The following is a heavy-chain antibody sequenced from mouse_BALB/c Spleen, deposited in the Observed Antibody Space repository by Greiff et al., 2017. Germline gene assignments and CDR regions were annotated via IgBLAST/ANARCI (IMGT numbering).Heavy chain of an antibody. CDR1: GYTFTSYW. D-gene: IGHD1-1*01. J-gene: IGHJ1*01. CDR2: IFPGTGTT. Sequence: QVQLQQSGAELVKPGASVKLSCKTSGYTFTSYWIQWVKQRPGQGLGWIGEIFPGTGTTYYNEKFKGKATLTIDTSSSTAYMQLSSLTSEDSAVYFCAITTVEHFDVWGAGTTVTVSS. CDR3: AITTVEHFDV. V-gene: IGHV1S132*01.